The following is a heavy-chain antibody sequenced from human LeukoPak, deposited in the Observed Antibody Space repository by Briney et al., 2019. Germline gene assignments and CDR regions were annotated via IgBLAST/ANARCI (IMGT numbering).Heavy chain of an antibody. J-gene: IGHJ4*02. Sequence: PSETLSLTCAVSGYSISSGYYWGWIRQPPGKGLEWIGYIYYSGSTYYNPSLKSRVTISVDTSKNQFSLKLSSVTAADTAVYYCARASLVGDFDYWGQGTLVTVSS. CDR1: GYSISSGYY. CDR3: ARASLVGDFDY. D-gene: IGHD1-26*01. CDR2: IYYSGST. V-gene: IGHV4-38-2*01.